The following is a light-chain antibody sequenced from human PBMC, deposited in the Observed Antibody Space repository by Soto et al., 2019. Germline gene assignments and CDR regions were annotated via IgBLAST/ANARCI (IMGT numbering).Light chain of an antibody. CDR2: SAS. CDR1: QSVSSH. CDR3: QQASNWPRT. V-gene: IGKV3-15*01. J-gene: IGKJ1*01. Sequence: EIVMTQSPATLSVSPGESATLSCRASQSVSSHLAWFQQKPCQVPRLLIYSASTRVPGIPARFSGSGSGTEFTLTISGLQSEDFAVYYCQQASNWPRTFGQGTKVEIK.